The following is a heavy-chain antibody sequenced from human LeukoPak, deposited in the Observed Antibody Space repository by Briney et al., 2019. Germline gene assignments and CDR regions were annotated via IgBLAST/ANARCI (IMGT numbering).Heavy chain of an antibody. J-gene: IGHJ6*03. CDR2: INHSGST. CDR3: ARSRVYCSSTSCYRYYYYYMDV. CDR1: GGSFSGYY. Sequence: SETLSLTCAVYGGSFSGYYWSWIRQPPGKGLEWIGEINHSGSTNYNPSLKSRVTISVDTSKNQFSLKLSSVTAADTAVYYCARSRVYCSSTSCYRYYYYYMDVWGKGTTVTVSS. D-gene: IGHD2-2*01. V-gene: IGHV4-34*01.